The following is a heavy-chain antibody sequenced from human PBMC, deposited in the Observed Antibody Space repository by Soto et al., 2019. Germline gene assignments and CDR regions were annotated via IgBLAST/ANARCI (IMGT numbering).Heavy chain of an antibody. J-gene: IGHJ6*02. Sequence: SLKISCKGSGYNFTSYWISWVRQMPGKGLAWMGKIDPSDSYTNYSPSFQGHVTISVDKSISTAYLQWSSLKASDTAMYYCARHMYTSSSRYYFHYYGMDVWGQGTTVTVSS. CDR3: ARHMYTSSSRYYFHYYGMDV. D-gene: IGHD6-6*01. CDR2: IDPSDSYT. V-gene: IGHV5-10-1*01. CDR1: GYNFTSYW.